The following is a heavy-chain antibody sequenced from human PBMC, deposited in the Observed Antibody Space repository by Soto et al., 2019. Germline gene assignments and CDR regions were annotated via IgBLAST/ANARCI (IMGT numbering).Heavy chain of an antibody. CDR3: AQVHSGSTEWSDP. CDR2: IYDSGST. Sequence: SETLSLTCAVSGASISITKWWSWVRQPPGKGLEWIGEIYDSGSTNYNPSLKSRVNISVDKSKNQFSLRLSSVTAADTAVYYCAQVHSGSTEWSDPWGQGTLVTVSS. CDR1: GASISITKW. D-gene: IGHD3-10*01. V-gene: IGHV4-4*02. J-gene: IGHJ5*02.